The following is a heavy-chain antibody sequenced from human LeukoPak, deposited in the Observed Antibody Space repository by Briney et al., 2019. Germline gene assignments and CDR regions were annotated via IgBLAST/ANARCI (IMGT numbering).Heavy chain of an antibody. CDR1: GYTFSDYY. CDR2: INPNDGDT. J-gene: IGHJ4*02. Sequence: ASVKVSCKASGYTFSDYYTLWVRQVPGQGFEWMGWINPNDGDTRYAQKFQGRVTMTSDISINTAYMELSRLTSDDTAVYYCTRDPIMTLVRLQPDYWGQGTLVTVSS. V-gene: IGHV1-2*02. D-gene: IGHD4/OR15-4a*01. CDR3: TRDPIMTLVRLQPDY.